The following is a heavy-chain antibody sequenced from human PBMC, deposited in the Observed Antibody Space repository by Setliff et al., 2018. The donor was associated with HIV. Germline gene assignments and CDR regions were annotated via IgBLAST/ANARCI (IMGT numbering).Heavy chain of an antibody. D-gene: IGHD6-6*01. V-gene: IGHV1-3*01. Sequence: ASVKISCKASGYSFTSYTIHWVRQAPGQRLEWMGWISAGNGNTKYSQKLRGRVTFTRDTSASTAYMELSGLGFEDTAVYYCVIGSAARPFDYWGQGTLVTVSS. CDR3: VIGSAARPFDY. CDR1: GYSFTSYT. CDR2: ISAGNGNT. J-gene: IGHJ4*02.